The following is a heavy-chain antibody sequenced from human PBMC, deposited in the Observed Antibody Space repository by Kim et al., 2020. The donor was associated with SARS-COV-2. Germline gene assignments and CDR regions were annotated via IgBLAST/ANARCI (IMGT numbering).Heavy chain of an antibody. D-gene: IGHD3-9*01. Sequence: SVKVSCKASGGTFSSYAISWVRQAPGQGLEWMGGIIPIFGTANYAQKFQGRVTITADESTSTAYMELSSLRSEDTAVYYCARRVQGLVDILTGYWFDPWGQGTLVTVSS. V-gene: IGHV1-69*13. CDR2: IIPIFGTA. CDR1: GGTFSSYA. CDR3: ARRVQGLVDILTGYWFDP. J-gene: IGHJ5*02.